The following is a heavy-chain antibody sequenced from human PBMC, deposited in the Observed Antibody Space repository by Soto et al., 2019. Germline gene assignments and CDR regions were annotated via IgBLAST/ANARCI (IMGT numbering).Heavy chain of an antibody. CDR3: ARKLWRLSGLAAEYGD. J-gene: IGHJ4*02. CDR2: IIPIFGTA. Sequence: QVQLVQSGAEVKKPGSSVKVSCKASGCTFSSYAISWVRQAPGQWLEWMGWIIPIFGTANYAQNFQGRVTITADESTSTAYMELSSLRSEDTAVYYCARKLWRLSGLAAEYGDWGQGTLVTVSS. CDR1: GCTFSSYA. V-gene: IGHV1-69*01. D-gene: IGHD6-13*01.